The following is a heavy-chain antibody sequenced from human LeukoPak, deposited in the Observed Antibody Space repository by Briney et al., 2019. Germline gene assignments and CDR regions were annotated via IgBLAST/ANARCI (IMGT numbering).Heavy chain of an antibody. J-gene: IGHJ4*02. V-gene: IGHV4-39*07. Sequence: SETLSLTCTVSGGSISSSDYSWGWIRQPPGKGLEWIATFYYSGNTYYNPSLKSRVTISVDTSKNQFSLKLSSVTAADTAVYYCAGGGDEFDYWGQGTLVTVSS. CDR2: FYYSGNT. CDR1: GGSISSSDYS. CDR3: AGGGDEFDY. D-gene: IGHD3-10*01.